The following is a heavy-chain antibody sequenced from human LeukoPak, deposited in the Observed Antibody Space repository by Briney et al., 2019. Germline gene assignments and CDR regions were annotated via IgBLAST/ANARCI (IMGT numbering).Heavy chain of an antibody. CDR2: INHSGST. V-gene: IGHV4-34*01. D-gene: IGHD5-24*01. CDR3: ARVVMATTYYYYYYMEV. J-gene: IGHJ6*03. Sequence: SETLSLTCAVYGGSFSGYYWSWIRQPPGKGLEWIGEINHSGSTNYNPSLKRRVTISVDTSKNQFSLKLSSVTAADTAVYYCARVVMATTYYYYYYMEVWGKGTTVTVSS. CDR1: GGSFSGYY.